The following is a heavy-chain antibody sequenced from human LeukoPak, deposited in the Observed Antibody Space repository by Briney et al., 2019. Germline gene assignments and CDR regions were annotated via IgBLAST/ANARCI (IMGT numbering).Heavy chain of an antibody. J-gene: IGHJ4*02. D-gene: IGHD5-12*01. CDR2: ISDSGSTA. Sequence: GGSLRLSCGASGFSFSNYAMSWVRQAPGKGLEWVSGISDSGSTAFYADSVKGRFTSSRDNPKNTLYLQIKSLRAEDTAVYYCAKDMQTWPRFPDYWGQGTPVTVSS. CDR3: AKDMQTWPRFPDY. V-gene: IGHV3-23*01. CDR1: GFSFSNYA.